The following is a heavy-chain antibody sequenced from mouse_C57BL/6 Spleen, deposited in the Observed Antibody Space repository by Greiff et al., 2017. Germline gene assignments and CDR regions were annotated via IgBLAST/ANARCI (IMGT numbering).Heavy chain of an antibody. D-gene: IGHD2-1*01. Sequence: QVHVKQPGAELVKPGASVKLSCKASGYTFTSYWMHWVKQRPGQGLEWIGMIHPNSGSTNYNEKFKGKATLTVDKSSSTPYMQLSSLSSEDSAVCDCASFGCGNYRVFEYWGTGATLTVSS. CDR2: IHPNSGST. CDR3: ASFGCGNYRVFEY. J-gene: IGHJ2*01. V-gene: IGHV1-64*01. CDR1: GYTFTSYW.